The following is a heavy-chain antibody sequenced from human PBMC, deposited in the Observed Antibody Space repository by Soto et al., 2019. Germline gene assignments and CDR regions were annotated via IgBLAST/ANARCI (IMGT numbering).Heavy chain of an antibody. V-gene: IGHV4-4*07. CDR2: VSTNGAT. J-gene: IGHJ6*02. CDR1: DGFISSYY. D-gene: IGHD3-9*01. CDR3: ARADYEILTGSYAMDV. Sequence: ERLCRSGAVSDGFISSYYWNWIRQPDGKGLEWIGRVSTNGATNYNPSLESRVTMSVDTSKNQFSLKLTSVTAADTAVYFCARADYEILTGSYAMDVWGQGTKVTVSS.